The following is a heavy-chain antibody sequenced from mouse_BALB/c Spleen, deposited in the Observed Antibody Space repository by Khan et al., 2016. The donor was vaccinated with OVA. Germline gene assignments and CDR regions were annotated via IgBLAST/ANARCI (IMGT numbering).Heavy chain of an antibody. V-gene: IGHV1S41*01. CDR2: ISPGSGST. J-gene: IGHJ4*01. Sequence: DLVKPGASVKLSCKASGYTFTSYWINWIKQRPGQGLEWIGRISPGSGSTYYNEMFKGKATLTVDKSSSTAYIQLSSLSSEDSAVYFCARSNYSGSSLYAMAYWGQGTSVTVSS. CDR3: ARSNYSGSSLYAMAY. CDR1: GYTFTSYW. D-gene: IGHD1-1*01.